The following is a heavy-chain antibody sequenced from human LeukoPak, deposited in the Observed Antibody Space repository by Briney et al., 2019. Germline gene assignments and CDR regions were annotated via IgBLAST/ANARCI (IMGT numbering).Heavy chain of an antibody. V-gene: IGHV4-34*01. D-gene: IGHD2-15*01. CDR2: INHSGST. CDR3: ARQYCSGGSCYYLP. CDR1: GGSFSGYY. J-gene: IGHJ5*02. Sequence: PSETLSLTCAVYGGSFSGYYWSWIRQPPGKGLGWIGEINHSGSTDYNPSLKSRVTISSDTSKNQFSLKLSSVTAADTAVYYCARQYCSGGSCYYLPWGQGTLVTVSS.